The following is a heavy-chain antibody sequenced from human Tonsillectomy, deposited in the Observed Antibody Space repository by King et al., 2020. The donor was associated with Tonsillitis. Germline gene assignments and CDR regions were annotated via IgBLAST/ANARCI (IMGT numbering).Heavy chain of an antibody. J-gene: IGHJ6*02. CDR2: IHPSGGTT. CDR1: GYTFTNYY. D-gene: IGHD5-12*01. CDR3: AKDSAAGGYDFSYFGGMDV. Sequence: QLVQSGAEVKKPGASVQVSCKATGYTFTNYYVHWVRQAPGQGLEWMGMIHPSGGTTRFAEKFQGRVTMTKDTSTSTVYMQLSSLRSEDTAVYYCAKDSAAGGYDFSYFGGMDVWGQGTTVTVSS. V-gene: IGHV1-46*01.